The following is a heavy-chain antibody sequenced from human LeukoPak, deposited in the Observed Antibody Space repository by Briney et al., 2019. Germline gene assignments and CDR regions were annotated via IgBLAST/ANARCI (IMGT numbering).Heavy chain of an antibody. J-gene: IGHJ4*02. D-gene: IGHD1-26*01. CDR2: INPNSGGT. Sequence: ASVKVSCKASGYTFTGYYMHWVRQAPGQGLEWMGWINPNSGGTNYAQKFQGRVTMTRDTSISTAYMELRSLRSDDTAVYYCARDPGEKVGATTVDYWGQGTLVTVSS. CDR3: ARDPGEKVGATTVDY. CDR1: GYTFTGYY. V-gene: IGHV1-2*02.